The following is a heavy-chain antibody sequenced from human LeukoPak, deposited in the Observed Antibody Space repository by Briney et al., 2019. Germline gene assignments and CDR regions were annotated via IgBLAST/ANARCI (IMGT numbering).Heavy chain of an antibody. CDR2: IYSGGST. CDR3: AKVSESGYSSGWFGTNYYYYGMDV. CDR1: GLTVSSNY. J-gene: IGHJ6*02. D-gene: IGHD6-19*01. V-gene: IGHV3-53*04. Sequence: GGSLRLSCAASGLTVSSNYMSWVRQAPGKGLEWVSVIYSGGSTYYADSVKGRFTISRHNSKNTLYLQMNSLRAEDTAVYYCAKVSESGYSSGWFGTNYYYYGMDVWGQGTTVTVSS.